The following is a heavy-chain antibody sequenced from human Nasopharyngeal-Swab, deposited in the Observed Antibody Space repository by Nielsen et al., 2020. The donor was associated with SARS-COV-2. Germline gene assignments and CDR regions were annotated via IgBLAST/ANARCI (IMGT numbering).Heavy chain of an antibody. Sequence: SLKISCAASGFTFDAMHWVRQAPGKGLEWVSGISWNSGSIGYADSVKGQFTISRDNAKNSLYLQMNSLRAEDTALYYCAKIASGTSNYFDYWGQGTLVTVSS. CDR3: AKIASGTSNYFDY. CDR2: ISWNSGSI. V-gene: IGHV3-9*01. D-gene: IGHD1-1*01. J-gene: IGHJ4*02. CDR1: GFTFDA.